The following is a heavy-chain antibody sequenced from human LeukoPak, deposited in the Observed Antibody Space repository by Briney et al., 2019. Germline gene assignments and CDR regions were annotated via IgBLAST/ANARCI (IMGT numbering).Heavy chain of an antibody. Sequence: PSQTLSLTCTVSGGSISTGGYYWSWIRQHPEKGLEWIGYIYYSGSTNYNPSLKSRVTISVDTSKNQFSLKLSSVTAADTAVYYCARDRGAYYDFWSGYSIELPYYYYGMDVWGQGATVTVSS. D-gene: IGHD3-3*01. V-gene: IGHV4-31*03. CDR3: ARDRGAYYDFWSGYSIELPYYYYGMDV. CDR2: IYYSGST. CDR1: GGSISTGGYY. J-gene: IGHJ6*02.